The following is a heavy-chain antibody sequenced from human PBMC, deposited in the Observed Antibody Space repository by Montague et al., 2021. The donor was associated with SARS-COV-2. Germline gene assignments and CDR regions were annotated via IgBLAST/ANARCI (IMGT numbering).Heavy chain of an antibody. V-gene: IGHV4-4*07. Sequence: SETLSLTCTVSGDSISYFYWGWIRQPAGPGLGRNGLVSAREITNSKPSLTSRVTMSVDTSKKQFSLRLSPVTAADTAVNDCARDVVAAPGTFDYWGQGNLVTVSS. CDR2: VSAREIT. CDR1: GDSISYFY. J-gene: IGHJ4*02. CDR3: ARDVVAAPGTFDY. D-gene: IGHD6-13*01.